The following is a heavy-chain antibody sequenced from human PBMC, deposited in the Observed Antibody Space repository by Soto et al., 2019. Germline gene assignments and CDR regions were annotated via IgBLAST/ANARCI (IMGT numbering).Heavy chain of an antibody. Sequence: QVTLKESGPVLVKPPETLTLTCSVSGFSLTNGRMGVSWIRQPPGKALEWLAHFFSDAERSYSTSMQSRLNMYKDSSGSQVVLTMTNMAPADTATYFWARMDGDYNYYGLDVWGHGIAVTVSS. CDR3: ARMDGDYNYYGLDV. V-gene: IGHV2-26*01. CDR2: FFSDAER. CDR1: GFSLTNGRMG. D-gene: IGHD4-17*01. J-gene: IGHJ6*02.